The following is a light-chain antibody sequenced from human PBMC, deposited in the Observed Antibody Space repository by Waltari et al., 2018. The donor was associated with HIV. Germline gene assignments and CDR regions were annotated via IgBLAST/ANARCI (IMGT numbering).Light chain of an antibody. CDR3: ETWENSLSAGV. CDR2: GND. CDR1: PSNVGGTY. Sequence: QSVLTQPPSVSAAPGQKVTNACSGRPSNVGGTYVSWYQQLQGTAPKLLIYGNDKRPSVIPDRFSGSKSGTSATLDITGVQSGDGADYYCETWENSLSAGVFGGGTKLTVL. V-gene: IGLV1-51*01. J-gene: IGLJ3*02.